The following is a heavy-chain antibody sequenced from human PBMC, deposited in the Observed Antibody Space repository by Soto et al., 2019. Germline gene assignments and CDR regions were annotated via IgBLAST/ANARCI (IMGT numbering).Heavy chain of an antibody. CDR1: GDTFSDYY. J-gene: IGHJ6*03. V-gene: IGHV1-2*04. Sequence: VQLVQSGAEVRKPGASVTVSCRTSGDTFSDYYIHWVRQAPGQGLEWMGWINPNSGATNYAQKFRGWVTMTRDTSIRTVYMQLSRLRSDDTAVYYCARESGGATATLDYYYFYMDVWGTGTTVTVSS. CDR2: INPNSGAT. CDR3: ARESGGATATLDYYYFYMDV. D-gene: IGHD5-12*01.